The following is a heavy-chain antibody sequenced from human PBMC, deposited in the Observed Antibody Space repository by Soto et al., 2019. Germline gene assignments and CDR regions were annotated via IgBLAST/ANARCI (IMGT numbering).Heavy chain of an antibody. CDR1: GFTFGYYA. V-gene: IGHV3-49*04. D-gene: IGHD1-7*01. CDR3: TSGGWNYPRYYYYYGMDV. CDR2: IRSKAYGGTT. Sequence: LRLSCTASGFTFGYYAMSWVRQAPGKGLEWVGFIRSKAYGGTTEYAASVKGRFTISRDDSKSIAYLQMNSLKTEDTAVYYCTSGGWNYPRYYYYYGMDVWGQGTTVTVSS. J-gene: IGHJ6*02.